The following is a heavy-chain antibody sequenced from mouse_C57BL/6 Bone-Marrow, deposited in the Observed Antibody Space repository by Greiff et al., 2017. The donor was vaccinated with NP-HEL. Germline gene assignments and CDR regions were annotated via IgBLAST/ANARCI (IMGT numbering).Heavy chain of an antibody. CDR3: ARSGAYYSNYLFDY. J-gene: IGHJ2*01. CDR2: IDPSDSYT. Sequence: VQLQQPGAELVKPGASVKLSCKASGYTFTSYWMQWVKQRPGQGLEWIGEIDPSDSYTNYNQKFKGKATLTVDTSSSTAYMQLSSLTSEDSAVYYCARSGAYYSNYLFDYWGQGTTLTVSS. V-gene: IGHV1-50*01. D-gene: IGHD2-5*01. CDR1: GYTFTSYW.